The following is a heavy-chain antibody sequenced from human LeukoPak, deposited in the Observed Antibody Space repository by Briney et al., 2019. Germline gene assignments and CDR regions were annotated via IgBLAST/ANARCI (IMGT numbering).Heavy chain of an antibody. Sequence: SETLSLTCTVSGGSISSSSYYWGWIRQPPGKGLEWIGSIYYSGSTYYNPSLKSRVTISVDTSKNQFSLKLSSVTAADTAVYYCARHKFDGYSYGSRYYYYYMDVWGKGTTVIVSS. D-gene: IGHD5-18*01. J-gene: IGHJ6*03. V-gene: IGHV4-39*01. CDR3: ARHKFDGYSYGSRYYYYYMDV. CDR1: GGSISSSSYY. CDR2: IYYSGST.